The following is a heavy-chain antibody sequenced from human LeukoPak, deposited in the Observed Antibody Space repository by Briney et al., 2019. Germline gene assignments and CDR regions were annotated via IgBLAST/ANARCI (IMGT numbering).Heavy chain of an antibody. CDR2: IKRDGSEK. V-gene: IGHV3-7*03. CDR1: GFTFSSYW. J-gene: IGHJ4*02. Sequence: HAGGSLRLSCAASGFTFSSYWMTWVRQAPGKGLEWVANIKRDGSEKHYVDSVKGRFTISRDNAKNSMFLQMNSLRAEDTAVYYCASLLVAGVASVDYRGQGTLVTVSS. D-gene: IGHD6-19*01. CDR3: ASLLVAGVASVDY.